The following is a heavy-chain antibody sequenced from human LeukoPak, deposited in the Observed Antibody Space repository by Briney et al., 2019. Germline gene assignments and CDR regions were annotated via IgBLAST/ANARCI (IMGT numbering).Heavy chain of an antibody. Sequence: GGSLRLSCAASGFTFRSYEMNWVRQAPGKGLEWVSYISSSGSTIYYADSVKGRFTISRDNAKNSLYLQMNSLRAEDTAVYYCAREPSPCGSRFFDYWGQGTLVTVSS. CDR3: AREPSPCGSRFFDY. CDR2: ISSSGSTI. V-gene: IGHV3-48*03. D-gene: IGHD2-15*01. J-gene: IGHJ4*01. CDR1: GFTFRSYE.